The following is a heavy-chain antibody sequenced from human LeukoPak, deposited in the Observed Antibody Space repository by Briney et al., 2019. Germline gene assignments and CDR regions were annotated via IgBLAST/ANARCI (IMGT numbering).Heavy chain of an antibody. CDR3: EKDEDIVGGYYFDY. Sequence: GGSLRLSCAASGFTFSSYAMSWVRHAPGKGLEWVSAISGSGGSPYYADSVKGRFTIFRDNSKNTLYLQMISLRAEDTAVYYCEKDEDIVGGYYFDYWGQGTLVTVSS. J-gene: IGHJ4*02. V-gene: IGHV3-23*01. CDR1: GFTFSSYA. D-gene: IGHD2-15*01. CDR2: ISGSGGSP.